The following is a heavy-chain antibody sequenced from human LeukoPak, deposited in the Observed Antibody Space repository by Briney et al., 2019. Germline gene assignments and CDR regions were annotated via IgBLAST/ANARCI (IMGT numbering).Heavy chain of an antibody. CDR3: AVRSDSGSYRVFDY. D-gene: IGHD1-26*01. J-gene: IGHJ4*02. Sequence: ASVKVSCKVSGYTLTELSMHWVRQAPGKGLEWMGDFDPEDGETIYAQKFQGRVTMTEDTSTDTAYMELNSLRSEDTAVYHCAVRSDSGSYRVFDYWGQGTLVTVSS. CDR2: FDPEDGET. V-gene: IGHV1-24*01. CDR1: GYTLTELS.